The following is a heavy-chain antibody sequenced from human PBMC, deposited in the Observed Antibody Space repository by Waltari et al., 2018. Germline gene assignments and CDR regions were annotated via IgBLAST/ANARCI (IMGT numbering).Heavy chain of an antibody. J-gene: IGHJ5*01. D-gene: IGHD4-4*01. Sequence: EVHLVESGGGLVQPGRSLRLSCAASGFLFDDSAMHWVRQFPGKGLEWVSGLNWNGDTTGYADSVKGRFTISRDNAKNSLFLQMDSLTPEDTAVYYCTKDSGASLVTSFVDSWGHGTLVTVSS. CDR1: GFLFDDSA. V-gene: IGHV3-9*01. CDR3: TKDSGASLVTSFVDS. CDR2: LNWNGDTT.